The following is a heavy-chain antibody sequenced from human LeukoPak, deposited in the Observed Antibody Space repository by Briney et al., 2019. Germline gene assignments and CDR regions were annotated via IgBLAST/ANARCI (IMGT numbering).Heavy chain of an antibody. D-gene: IGHD6-13*01. V-gene: IGHV4-34*01. Sequence: SETLSLTCAVYGGSFSGYYWSWIRQPPGKGREWIGEINHSGSTNYNPSLKSRVTISVDTSKNQFPQEVSSVTGADTAVYYCPRVGYSSSWYPFDYWGQRTLVTASS. CDR2: INHSGST. J-gene: IGHJ4*02. CDR1: GGSFSGYY. CDR3: PRVGYSSSWYPFDY.